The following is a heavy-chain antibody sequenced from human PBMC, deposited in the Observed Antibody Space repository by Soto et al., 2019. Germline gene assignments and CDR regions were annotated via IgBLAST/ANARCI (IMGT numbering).Heavy chain of an antibody. J-gene: IGHJ4*02. D-gene: IGHD3-10*01. Sequence: GASVKVSCKASGYTFSSYYMHWVRQAPGQGLEWMGWMNPNSGNTGYAQKFQGRVTMTRNTSISTAYMELSSLRSEDTAVYYCARGGVFFFAAPTNPFDYWGQGTLVTVSS. V-gene: IGHV1-8*02. CDR1: GYTFSSYY. CDR3: ARGGVFFFAAPTNPFDY. CDR2: MNPNSGNT.